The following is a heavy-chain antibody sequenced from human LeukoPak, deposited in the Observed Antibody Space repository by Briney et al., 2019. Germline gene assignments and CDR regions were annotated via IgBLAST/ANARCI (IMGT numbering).Heavy chain of an antibody. CDR3: AKLDGGYSYGPLDY. Sequence: GGSLRLSCAASGFTFSSYGMHWVRQAPGKGLEWVAVISYDRSNKYYADSVKGRFTISRDNSKNTLYLQMNSLRAEDTAVYYCAKLDGGYSYGPLDYWGQGTLVTVSS. D-gene: IGHD5-18*01. CDR1: GFTFSSYG. V-gene: IGHV3-30*18. J-gene: IGHJ4*02. CDR2: ISYDRSNK.